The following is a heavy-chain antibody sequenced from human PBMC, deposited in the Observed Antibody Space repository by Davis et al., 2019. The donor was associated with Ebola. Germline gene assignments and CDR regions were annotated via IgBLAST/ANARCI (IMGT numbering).Heavy chain of an antibody. CDR3: AKYYNWNYRAPRGFDY. D-gene: IGHD1-7*01. J-gene: IGHJ4*02. CDR2: IRSKANSYAT. Sequence: GESLKISCAASGFTFSGSAMHWVRQASGKGLEWVGRIRSKANSYATAYAASVKGRFTISRDDSKNTAYLQMNSLRAEDTAVYYCAKYYNWNYRAPRGFDYWGQGTLVTVSS. V-gene: IGHV3-73*01. CDR1: GFTFSGSA.